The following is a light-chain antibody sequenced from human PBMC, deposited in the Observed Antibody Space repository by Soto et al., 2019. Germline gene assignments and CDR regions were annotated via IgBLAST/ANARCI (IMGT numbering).Light chain of an antibody. CDR3: QQYNSYSQT. V-gene: IGKV1-5*03. J-gene: IGKJ1*01. CDR2: KAS. Sequence: DIQMTQSPSTLSASVGDRVTITCRASQSISSWLAWYQQKPGKAPKLLIYKASSLESGVPSRFSGSGSGTEFTLTISSLQPDDFAPYYCQQYNSYSQTFGQGAKVDI. CDR1: QSISSW.